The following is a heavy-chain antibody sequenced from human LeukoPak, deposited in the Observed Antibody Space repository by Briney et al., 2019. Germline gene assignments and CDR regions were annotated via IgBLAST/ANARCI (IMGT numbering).Heavy chain of an antibody. CDR1: GFTFSSYA. V-gene: IGHV3-23*01. CDR3: AKDLGMVIRNYFDY. D-gene: IGHD3-16*01. J-gene: IGHJ4*02. Sequence: GGSLRLSCAASGFTFSSYAMSWVRQAPGEGLEWVSAISGSGGSTYYADSVKGRFTISRDNSKNTLYLQMNSLRAEDTAVYHCAKDLGMVIRNYFDYWGQGTLVTVSS. CDR2: ISGSGGST.